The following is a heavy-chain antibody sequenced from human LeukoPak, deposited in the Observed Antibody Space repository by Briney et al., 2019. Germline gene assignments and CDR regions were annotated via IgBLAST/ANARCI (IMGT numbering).Heavy chain of an antibody. CDR2: IYYSGST. J-gene: IGHJ4*02. Sequence: SETLSLTCTVSGGSVSSGSCYWSWIRQPPGKGLEWIGYIYYSGSTNYNPSLKSRVTISVDTSKNQFSLKLSSVTAADTAVYYCARAFFGAKVARYYFDYWGQGTLVTVSS. CDR1: GGSVSSGSCY. D-gene: IGHD3-16*01. CDR3: ARAFFGAKVARYYFDY. V-gene: IGHV4-61*01.